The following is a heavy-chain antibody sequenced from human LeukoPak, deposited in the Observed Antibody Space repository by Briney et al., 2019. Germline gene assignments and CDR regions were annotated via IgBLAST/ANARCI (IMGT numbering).Heavy chain of an antibody. J-gene: IGHJ4*02. CDR1: GFTFSSYS. CDR3: ARSHLPDYGDYVPRSATPDY. Sequence: GGSLRLSCAASGFTFSSYSMNWVRQAPGKGLEWVSSISSSSSYIYYADSVKGRFTISRDNAKNSLYLQMNSLRAEDTAVYYCARSHLPDYGDYVPRSATPDYWGQGTLVTVSS. V-gene: IGHV3-21*01. D-gene: IGHD4-17*01. CDR2: ISSSSSYI.